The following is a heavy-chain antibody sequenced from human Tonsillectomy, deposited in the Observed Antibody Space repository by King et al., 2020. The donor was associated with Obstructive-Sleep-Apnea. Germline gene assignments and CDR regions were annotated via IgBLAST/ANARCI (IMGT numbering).Heavy chain of an antibody. D-gene: IGHD3-22*01. CDR3: ARLSYDSRGYPYGMDV. CDR2: ISYSGSS. J-gene: IGHJ6*02. Sequence: LQLQESGPGLVKPSETLSLTCTVSGGFISTYYWSWIRQPPGKGLEWIGYISYSGSSNYNPSLKSRVTISADTTKNQFSLKLSSVTAADTAVYYCARLSYDSRGYPYGMDVWGQGTTVTVSS. CDR1: GGFISTYY. V-gene: IGHV4-59*08.